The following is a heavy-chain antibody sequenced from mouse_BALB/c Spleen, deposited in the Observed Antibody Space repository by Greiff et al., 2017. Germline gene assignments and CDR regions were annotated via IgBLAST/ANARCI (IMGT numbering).Heavy chain of an antibody. CDR1: GYAFTNYL. V-gene: IGHV1-54*01. CDR3: AREGCDY. Sequence: QVHVKQSGAELVRPGTSVKVSCKASGYAFTNYLIEWVKQRPGQGLEWIGRIYPGDGDTNYNGKFKGKATLTADKSSSTAYMQLSSLTSVDSAVYFCAREGCDYWGQGTTLTVSS. J-gene: IGHJ2*01. CDR2: IYPGDGDT.